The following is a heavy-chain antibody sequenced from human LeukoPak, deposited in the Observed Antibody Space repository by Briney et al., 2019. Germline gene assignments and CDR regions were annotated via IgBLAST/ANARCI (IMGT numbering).Heavy chain of an antibody. D-gene: IGHD1-26*01. J-gene: IGHJ3*01. CDR2: INTSGYT. CDR1: GGSISSHY. CDR3: ARDYTVGPNDAFDF. Sequence: SETLSLTCTVPGGSISSHYWSWIRQPAGKGLEWIGRINTSGYTNYKSSLQSRVTMSVDTSKNQFSLKLTSVTAADTAVYYCARDYTVGPNDAFDFWGQGTMVTVSS. V-gene: IGHV4-4*07.